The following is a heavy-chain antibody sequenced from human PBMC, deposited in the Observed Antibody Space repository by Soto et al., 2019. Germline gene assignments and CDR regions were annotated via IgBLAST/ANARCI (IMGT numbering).Heavy chain of an antibody. CDR3: GRPSIEAAGTY. CDR2: IRGSGTDT. Sequence: EVQLLESGGGLVQPGGSLRLSCAASGFIFSDYALTWVRQAPGRGLQCVSSIRGSGTDTYYADSVKGRFIISRDNSRNTLYLQMNSLRVDDTAVYYCGRPSIEAAGTYWGQGTLVTVS. V-gene: IGHV3-23*01. D-gene: IGHD6-13*01. CDR1: GFIFSDYA. J-gene: IGHJ4*02.